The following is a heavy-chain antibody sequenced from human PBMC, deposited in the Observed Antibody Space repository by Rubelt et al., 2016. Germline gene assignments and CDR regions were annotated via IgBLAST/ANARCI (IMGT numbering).Heavy chain of an antibody. J-gene: IGHJ4*02. CDR1: GYSIRSGYY. CDR2: ISYSGST. Sequence: QVQLQESGPGLVKPSETLSLTCTVSGYSIRSGYYWGWIRQPPGKGLEWLGYISYSGSTNYTPHLKSRVTLSVDTSKNQFSPKVGSGTAADTAVYYCARQSGNSRFDYWGQGTLVTVSS. V-gene: IGHV4-59*08. CDR3: ARQSGNSRFDY. D-gene: IGHD3-3*01.